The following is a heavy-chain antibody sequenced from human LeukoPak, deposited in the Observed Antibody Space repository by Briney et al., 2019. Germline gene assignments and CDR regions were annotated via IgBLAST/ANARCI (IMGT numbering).Heavy chain of an antibody. D-gene: IGHD4-17*01. J-gene: IGHJ5*02. CDR1: GFTFSSYA. CDR2: ISGSGGST. V-gene: IGHV3-23*01. Sequence: PGGSLRLSCAASGFTFSSYAMSWVRQAPGKGLEWVSAISGSGGSTYYADSVKGRFAISRDNSKNTLYLQMNSLRAEDTAVYYCANGPDYGDSWFDPWGQGTLVTVSS. CDR3: ANGPDYGDSWFDP.